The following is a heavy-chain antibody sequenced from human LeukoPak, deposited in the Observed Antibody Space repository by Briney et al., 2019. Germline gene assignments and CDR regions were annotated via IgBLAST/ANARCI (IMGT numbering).Heavy chain of an antibody. D-gene: IGHD5-12*01. CDR1: GYSFSTYW. J-gene: IGHJ4*02. V-gene: IGHV1-69*05. CDR2: IIPIFGTA. Sequence: KISCKGSGYSFSTYWIGWVRQAPGQGLEWMGGIIPIFGTANYAQKFQGRVTITTDESTSTAYMELSSLRSEDTAVYYCARDGGGYDQLPFDYWGQGTLVTVSS. CDR3: ARDGGGYDQLPFDY.